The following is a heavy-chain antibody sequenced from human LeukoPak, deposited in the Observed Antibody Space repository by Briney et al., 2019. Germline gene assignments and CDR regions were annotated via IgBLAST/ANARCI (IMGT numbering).Heavy chain of an antibody. J-gene: IGHJ4*02. Sequence: SETLSLTCAVYGGSFSGYYWSWIRQPPGKGLEWIGEINHSGSTNYNPSLKSRVTISVDTSKNQFSLKLSSVTAADTAVYYCARVRIVGPTDYWGQGTLVTVSS. CDR3: ARVRIVGPTDY. V-gene: IGHV4-34*01. D-gene: IGHD1-26*01. CDR1: GGSFSGYY. CDR2: INHSGST.